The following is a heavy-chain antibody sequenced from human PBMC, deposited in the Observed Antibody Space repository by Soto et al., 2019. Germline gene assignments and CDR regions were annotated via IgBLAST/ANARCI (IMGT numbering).Heavy chain of an antibody. CDR1: GYTFTSYD. D-gene: IGHD6-13*01. J-gene: IGHJ5*02. V-gene: IGHV1-8*01. CDR3: ARERSAAGTGWFDP. Sequence: QVQLVQSGAEVKKPGASVKVSCKASGYTFTSYDINWVRQAPGQGLEWMGWMNPNSGNTGYAQKFQGRVTMTRNTSISTAYMDLSSLRSEDTAVYYCARERSAAGTGWFDPWGQGTLVTVSS. CDR2: MNPNSGNT.